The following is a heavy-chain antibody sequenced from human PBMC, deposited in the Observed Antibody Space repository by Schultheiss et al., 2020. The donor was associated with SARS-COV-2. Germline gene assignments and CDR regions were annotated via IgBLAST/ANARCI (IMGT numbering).Heavy chain of an antibody. CDR3: ARWGAARPGGHWFDP. J-gene: IGHJ5*02. D-gene: IGHD6-6*01. Sequence: SQTLSLTCTVSGGSISSYYWSWIRQPPGKGLEWIGYIYYSGNTNYNPSLKSRVTISVDTSKNQFSLKLSSVTAADTAVYYCARWGAARPGGHWFDPWGQGTLVTVSS. CDR2: IYYSGNT. V-gene: IGHV4-59*12. CDR1: GGSISSYY.